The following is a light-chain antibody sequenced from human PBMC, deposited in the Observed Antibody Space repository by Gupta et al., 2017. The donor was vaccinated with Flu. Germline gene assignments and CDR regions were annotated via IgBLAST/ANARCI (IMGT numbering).Light chain of an antibody. Sequence: DIVMTQSPLSLRVTPGEPPSISCRSSQSLLHSNGYTYLDWYLQKPGQSPQLLIYLGSTRASGVPDRFSGCGSGTAFTLKISRVEAEDVGVYYCMQALQTAWTFGQGTKLEI. CDR3: MQALQTAWT. V-gene: IGKV2-28*01. J-gene: IGKJ2*02. CDR1: QSLLHSNGYTY. CDR2: LGS.